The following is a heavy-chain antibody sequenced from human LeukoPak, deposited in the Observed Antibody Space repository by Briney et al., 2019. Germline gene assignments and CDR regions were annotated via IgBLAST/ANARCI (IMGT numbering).Heavy chain of an antibody. CDR1: GYSLTELS. V-gene: IGHV1-24*01. CDR2: LDPADGEM. J-gene: IGHJ4*02. Sequence: ASVKVSCKVSGYSLTELSLHWARQAPGKGLEWMGGLDPADGEMIYTQMFQGRITMTEDSSTDTAYMEMSSLRSDDTAVYYCATGRTKWDLLNYWGQGTLVTV. D-gene: IGHD1-26*01. CDR3: ATGRTKWDLLNY.